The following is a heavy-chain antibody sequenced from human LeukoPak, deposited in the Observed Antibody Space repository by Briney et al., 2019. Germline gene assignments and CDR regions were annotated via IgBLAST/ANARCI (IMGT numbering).Heavy chain of an antibody. CDR3: ARVPSLYSTYTTLHF. J-gene: IGHJ4*02. CDR2: LYVSSST. Sequence: GGSLRLSCVASGISVSNNYMTWVRQAPGKGLEWVSVLYVSSSTYYADSVKGRFAISRDNSKNTLFLQMNSLSAEDTAVYYCARVPSLYSTYTTLHFWGQGTLVTVSS. V-gene: IGHV3-66*01. D-gene: IGHD4-11*01. CDR1: GISVSNNY.